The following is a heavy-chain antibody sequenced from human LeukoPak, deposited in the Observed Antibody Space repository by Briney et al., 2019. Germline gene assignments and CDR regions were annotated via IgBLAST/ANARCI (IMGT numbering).Heavy chain of an antibody. D-gene: IGHD1-26*01. Sequence: GGSLRLPCAASGFTFDDYTMHWVRQAPGKGLEWVSLISWDGGSTYYADSVKGRFTIARDNSKNSLYLQMNSLRTEDTALYYCAKDWGATTAYYYYGMDVWGQGTTVTVSS. J-gene: IGHJ6*02. CDR3: AKDWGATTAYYYYGMDV. CDR1: GFTFDDYT. V-gene: IGHV3-43*01. CDR2: ISWDGGST.